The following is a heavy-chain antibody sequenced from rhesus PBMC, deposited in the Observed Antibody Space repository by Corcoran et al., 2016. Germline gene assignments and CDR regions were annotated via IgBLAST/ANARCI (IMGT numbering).Heavy chain of an antibody. CDR2: IYGSSGST. D-gene: IGHD3-9*01. V-gene: IGHV4-76*01. J-gene: IGHJ4*01. CDR1: GGSISSGYD. CDR3: ARRRIYFDY. Sequence: QVQLQESGPGVVKPSETLSLTCAVSGGSISSGYDWSWIRQPPGKGLEWIGYIYGSSGSTNYNPSLKNRVTISKDASKNQCSLKLSSVTAADTAVYYWARRRIYFDYWGQGVLVTVSS.